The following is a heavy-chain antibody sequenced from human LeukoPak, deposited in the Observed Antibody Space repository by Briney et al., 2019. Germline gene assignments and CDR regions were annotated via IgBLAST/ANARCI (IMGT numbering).Heavy chain of an antibody. J-gene: IGHJ5*02. CDR3: AKVGLHCSGGSCYYWFDP. CDR1: GYSVDDYA. CDR2: NSWHSGSM. Sequence: GETLRLSCAVSGYSVDDYAKHWVRHPPAKGLVWVLGNSWHSGSMGYADSVKGRLPISRDNANNFLYLQMSTLRAEDMALFYCAKVGLHCSGGSCYYWFDPWGQGTLVTVSS. V-gene: IGHV3-9*03. D-gene: IGHD2-15*01.